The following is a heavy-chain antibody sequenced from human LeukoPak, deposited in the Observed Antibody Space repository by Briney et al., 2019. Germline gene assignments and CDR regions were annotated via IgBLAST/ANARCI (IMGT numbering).Heavy chain of an antibody. J-gene: IGHJ4*02. V-gene: IGHV4-30-4*08. CDR1: GGSISSGDYY. D-gene: IGHD5-12*01. Sequence: SQTLSLTCTVSGGSISSGDYYWSGIRQPPGKGLEWIGYIYYSGSTYYNPSLKSRVTISVDTSKNQFSLKLSSVTAADTAVYYCATLRVATPYYFDYWGQGTLVTVSS. CDR2: IYYSGST. CDR3: ATLRVATPYYFDY.